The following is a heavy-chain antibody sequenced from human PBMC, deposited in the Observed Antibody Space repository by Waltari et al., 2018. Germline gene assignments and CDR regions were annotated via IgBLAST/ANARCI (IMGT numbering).Heavy chain of an antibody. CDR2: IISSSSSK. Sequence: EVQLVESGGGLVQPGGSRGLSGVASGFTFSKYSMNWFRQAPGKVLEWVSNIISSSSSKEYADSVEGRFTVSRDNAKNTLYLQMNNLRAEDTAVYYCTRGAFDSWGQGTLVTVSS. CDR3: TRGAFDS. CDR1: GFTFSKYS. J-gene: IGHJ4*02. V-gene: IGHV3-48*04.